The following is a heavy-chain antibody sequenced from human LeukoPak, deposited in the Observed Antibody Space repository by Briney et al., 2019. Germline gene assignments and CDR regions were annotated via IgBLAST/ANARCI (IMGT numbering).Heavy chain of an antibody. J-gene: IGHJ6*02. D-gene: IGHD3-22*01. V-gene: IGHV3-33*01. CDR1: GFTFSSYG. CDR3: AREDDSSGYYYYYYGMDV. Sequence: GGSLRLSCAASGFTFSSYGMHWVRQAPGKGLEWVAVIWYVGSNKYYADSVKGRFTISRDNSKNTLYLQMNSLRAEDTAVYYCAREDDSSGYYYYYYGMDVWGQGTTVTVSS. CDR2: IWYVGSNK.